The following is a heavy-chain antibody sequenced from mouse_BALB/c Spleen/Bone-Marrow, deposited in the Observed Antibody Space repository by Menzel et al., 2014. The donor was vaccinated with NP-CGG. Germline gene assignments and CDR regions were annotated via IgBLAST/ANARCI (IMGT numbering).Heavy chain of an antibody. D-gene: IGHD2-1*01. CDR2: IYPGSGST. Sequence: LVESGSELVRPGASVKLSCKASGYTFTSYLIHWVKQRPGQGLEWIGNIYPGSGSTNYDEKFKSKATLTVDTSSSTAYMQLSSLTSEDSAVYYCTRTYGNYPAWFAYWGQGTLVIVSA. CDR3: TRTYGNYPAWFAY. J-gene: IGHJ3*01. V-gene: IGHV1S22*01. CDR1: GYTFTSYL.